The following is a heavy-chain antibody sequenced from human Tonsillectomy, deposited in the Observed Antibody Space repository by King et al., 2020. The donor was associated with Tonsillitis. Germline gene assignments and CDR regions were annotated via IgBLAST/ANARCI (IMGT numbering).Heavy chain of an antibody. J-gene: IGHJ4*02. Sequence: VQLVESGGGLVQPGGSLRLSCAASGFTFSSYWMSWVRQTPGKGLEWVANIKQDGSETYYVDTVKGRFTISRDNAKNSLYLQMNSLRAEDTAVYYCAMGDAFDYWGQGTLVTVSS. D-gene: IGHD3-16*01. V-gene: IGHV3-7*03. CDR3: AMGDAFDY. CDR2: IKQDGSET. CDR1: GFTFSSYW.